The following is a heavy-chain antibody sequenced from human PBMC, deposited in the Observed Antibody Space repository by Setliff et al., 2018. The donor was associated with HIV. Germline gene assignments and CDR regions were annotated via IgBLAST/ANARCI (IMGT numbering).Heavy chain of an antibody. CDR2: IYYTWST. J-gene: IGHJ4*02. Sequence: SETLSLTCTVSGGSVGSGSYYWSWIRQPPGKGLEYIGYIYYTWSTTYNPSLKSRVSMSIDTSKNQFSLRLTSVTAADTAVYYCARDPPGHGDSNDYRGQGTLVTVSS. V-gene: IGHV4-61*01. CDR3: ARDPPGHGDSNDY. D-gene: IGHD4-17*01. CDR1: GGSVGSGSYY.